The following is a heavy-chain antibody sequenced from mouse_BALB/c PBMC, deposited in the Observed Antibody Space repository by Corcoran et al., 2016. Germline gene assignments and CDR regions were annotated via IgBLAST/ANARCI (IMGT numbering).Heavy chain of an antibody. D-gene: IGHD1-2*01. CDR3: ARRATTATFYWYFDV. CDR2: INTYTGEP. CDR1: GYTFTNYG. J-gene: IGHJ1*01. Sequence: QIQLVQSGPELKKPGETVKISCKASGYTFTNYGMNWVKQAPGKGLKWMGWINTYTGEPTYADDFKGRFAFSLETSASTAYLQINNLKNEDMATYFWARRATTATFYWYFDVWGAGTTVTVSS. V-gene: IGHV9-1*02.